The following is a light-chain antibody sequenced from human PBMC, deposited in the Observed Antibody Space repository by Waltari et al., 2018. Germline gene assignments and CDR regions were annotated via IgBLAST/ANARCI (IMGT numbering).Light chain of an antibody. V-gene: IGLV3-1*01. CDR1: KLGDKY. CDR2: QDY. Sequence: SYELTQPPSVPVSPGQPATITCPGDKLGDKYDCWYQQKPGKSPVLVIYQDYKRPSGIPERFSGSNSGNTATLTVSGTQAMDEADYYCQAWDTSTYHVVFGGGTKLTVL. CDR3: QAWDTSTYHVV. J-gene: IGLJ2*01.